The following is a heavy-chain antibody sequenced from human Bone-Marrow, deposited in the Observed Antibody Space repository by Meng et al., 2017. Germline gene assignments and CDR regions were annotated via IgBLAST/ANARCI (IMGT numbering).Heavy chain of an antibody. CDR3: ARANVNYGVVDP. J-gene: IGHJ5*02. CDR1: GGSISSGGYY. V-gene: IGHV4-31*01. D-gene: IGHD3-10*01. Sequence: QVQLQESGPGLVKPSGTLSLTCAVSGGSISSGGYYWSWIRQHPGKGLEWIGYIYYSGSTYYNPSLKSLVTISVDTSKNQFSLKLSSVTAADTAVYYCARANVNYGVVDPWGQGTLVTVSS. CDR2: IYYSGST.